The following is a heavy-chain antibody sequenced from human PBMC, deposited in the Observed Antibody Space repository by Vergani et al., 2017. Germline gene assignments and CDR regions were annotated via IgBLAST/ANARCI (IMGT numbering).Heavy chain of an antibody. D-gene: IGHD3-16*01. J-gene: IGHJ3*02. CDR1: GGSISSSSYY. Sequence: QLQLQESGPGLVKPSETLSLTCTVSGGSISSSSYYWGWIRQPPGKGLEWIGSIYYSGSTYYNPSLKSRVTISVDTSKNQFSLKLSSVTAADTAVYYCARQFWVSQGVGAFESWGHGTEVSVSS. V-gene: IGHV4-39*01. CDR3: ARQFWVSQGVGAFES. CDR2: IYYSGST.